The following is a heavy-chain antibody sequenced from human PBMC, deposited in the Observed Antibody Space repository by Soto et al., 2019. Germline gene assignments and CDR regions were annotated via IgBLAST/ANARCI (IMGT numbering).Heavy chain of an antibody. CDR2: ISSSSTYI. CDR1: GFTFSSDS. D-gene: IGHD2-2*01. J-gene: IGHJ4*02. Sequence: EVQLVESGGGLVKPGGSLRLSCAASGFTFSSDSMNWVRQAPGKGLEWVSSISSSSTYIYYADSLKGRFTISRDNAKNFVYLQLNSQREEDRAVYYGARDNCSSTGGSGLWGQGALVTVSS. CDR3: ARDNCSSTGGSGL. V-gene: IGHV3-21*01.